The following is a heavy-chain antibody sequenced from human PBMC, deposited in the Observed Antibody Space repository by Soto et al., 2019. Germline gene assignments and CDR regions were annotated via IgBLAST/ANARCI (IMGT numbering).Heavy chain of an antibody. CDR1: GFSFSSYG. Sequence: PGGSLRLSCAAYGFSFSSYGMHWVRQAPGKGLDWVAVIWYDGSNKYYADPVKGRFTISRDNSKNTLYLQMNSLRVEDTAVYYCARAQYTGSYFDACDIWGQGTMVTVSS. V-gene: IGHV3-33*03. J-gene: IGHJ3*02. CDR3: ARAQYTGSYFDACDI. D-gene: IGHD1-26*01. CDR2: IWYDGSNK.